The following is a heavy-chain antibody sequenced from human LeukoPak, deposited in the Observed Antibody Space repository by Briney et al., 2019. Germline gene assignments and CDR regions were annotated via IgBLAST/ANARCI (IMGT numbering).Heavy chain of an antibody. CDR2: ISGGGGSA. J-gene: IGHJ4*02. V-gene: IGHV3-23*01. D-gene: IGHD1-26*01. CDR3: AKGGKWDVTPFDY. CDR1: GFTFTSYS. Sequence: GGSLRLSCAASGFTFTSYSMNWVRQAPGKGLEWVSTISGGGGSAYYADSVKGRFTISRDNSKNTLYLQVNSLRAEDTAVYHCAKGGKWDVTPFDYWGQGTLVTVSS.